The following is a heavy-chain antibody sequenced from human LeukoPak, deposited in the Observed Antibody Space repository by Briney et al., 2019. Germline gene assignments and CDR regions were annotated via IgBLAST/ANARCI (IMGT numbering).Heavy chain of an antibody. CDR1: GFTFSSYD. Sequence: GGSLRLSCAASGFTFSSYDMSWVRQAPGKGLEWVSSLTSDGGSTEYADSVKGRFTISRDNSKNTLYLQMNSLRAEDTALYFCARSLVRWAFDYWGRGALVSVSS. V-gene: IGHV3-23*01. CDR3: ARSLVRWAFDY. J-gene: IGHJ4*01. CDR2: LTSDGGST. D-gene: IGHD4-23*01.